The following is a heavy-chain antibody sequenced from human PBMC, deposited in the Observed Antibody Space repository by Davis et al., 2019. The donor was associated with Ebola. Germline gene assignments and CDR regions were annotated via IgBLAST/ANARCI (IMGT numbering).Heavy chain of an antibody. V-gene: IGHV3-21*04. CDR3: ARHVNGDFWYFDL. J-gene: IGHJ2*01. CDR1: GFTFSNYD. D-gene: IGHD4-17*01. CDR2: ISSGSYYI. Sequence: GESLKISCAASGFTFSNYDMNWVRQAPGKGLEWISSISSGSYYIYYADSLKGRFTISRDNSENMLYLQMSTLRAEDTAVYYCARHVNGDFWYFDLWGRGTRVTVSS.